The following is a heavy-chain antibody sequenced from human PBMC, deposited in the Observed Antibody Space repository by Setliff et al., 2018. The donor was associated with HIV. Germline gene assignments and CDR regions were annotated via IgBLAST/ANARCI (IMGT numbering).Heavy chain of an antibody. CDR1: GGSISGYY. CDR3: ARDKEMALDAFDI. CDR2: IYYSGST. D-gene: IGHD5-12*01. V-gene: IGHV4-59*01. J-gene: IGHJ3*02. Sequence: SETLSLTCTVSGGSISGYYWSWIRQPPGKGLEWIGYIYYSGSTNYNPSLKSRVTISVDTSKNQFSLKLSSVTAADTAVYYCARDKEMALDAFDIWGQGTMVTVSS.